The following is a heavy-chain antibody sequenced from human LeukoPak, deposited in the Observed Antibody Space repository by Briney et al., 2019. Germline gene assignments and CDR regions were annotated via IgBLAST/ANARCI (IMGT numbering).Heavy chain of an antibody. D-gene: IGHD2-15*01. CDR3: ARGQLACSGGSCYSRYYYYYGMDV. CDR1: DGSFSGYY. CDR2: INHSGST. J-gene: IGHJ6*02. V-gene: IGHV4-34*01. Sequence: PSETLSLTCAVYDGSFSGYYWSWIRQPPGKGLEWIGDINHSGSTNYNPAVKSRVTISVDTSKNQFSLKLSSVTAADTAVYYCARGQLACSGGSCYSRYYYYYGMDVWGQGTTVTVSS.